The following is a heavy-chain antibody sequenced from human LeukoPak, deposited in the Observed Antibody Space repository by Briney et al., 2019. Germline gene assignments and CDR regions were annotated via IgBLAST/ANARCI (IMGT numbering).Heavy chain of an antibody. Sequence: ASVKVSCKASGYTFTSYYMHWERQAPGQGLEWMGLINPSGGSTSYAQKFQGRVTMTRDTSTSTVYMELSSLRSEDTAVYYCARGYCSSTSCSRFAFDIWGQGTMVTVSS. D-gene: IGHD2-2*01. CDR1: GYTFTSYY. V-gene: IGHV1-46*01. CDR2: INPSGGST. J-gene: IGHJ3*02. CDR3: ARGYCSSTSCSRFAFDI.